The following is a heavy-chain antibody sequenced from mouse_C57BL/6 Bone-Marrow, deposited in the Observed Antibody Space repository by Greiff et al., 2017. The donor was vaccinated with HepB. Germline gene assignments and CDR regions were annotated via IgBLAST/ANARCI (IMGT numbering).Heavy chain of an antibody. Sequence: QVQLQQSGAELVRPGASVTLSCKASGYTFTDYEMHWVKQIPVHGLEWIGAIDPETGGTAYNQKFKGKAILTADKSSSTAYMELRSLTSEDSAVYYCTRGGDYGPFAYWGQGTLVTVSA. CDR2: IDPETGGT. CDR3: TRGGDYGPFAY. V-gene: IGHV1-15*01. D-gene: IGHD2-4*01. CDR1: GYTFTDYE. J-gene: IGHJ3*01.